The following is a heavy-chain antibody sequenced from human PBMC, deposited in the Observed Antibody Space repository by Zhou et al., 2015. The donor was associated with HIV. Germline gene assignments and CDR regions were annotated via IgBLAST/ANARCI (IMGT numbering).Heavy chain of an antibody. J-gene: IGHJ3*02. D-gene: IGHD2-2*01. CDR3: ARGGVGYCSSTSCYWYAFDI. CDR1: GGTFSSYA. Sequence: QVQLVQSGAEVKKPGSSVKVSCKASGGTFSSYAISWVRQAPGQGLEWMGGIIPIFGTANYAQKFQGRVTITADESTSTAYMELSSLRSEDTAVYYCARGGVGYCSSTSCYWYAFDIWGQGTMVTVSS. CDR2: IIPIFGTA. V-gene: IGHV1-69*01.